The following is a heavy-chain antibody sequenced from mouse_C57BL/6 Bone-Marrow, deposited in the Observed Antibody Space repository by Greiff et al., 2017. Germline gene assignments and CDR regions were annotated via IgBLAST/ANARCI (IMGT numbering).Heavy chain of an antibody. V-gene: IGHV14-2*01. CDR1: GFNIKDYY. D-gene: IGHD4-1*01. Sequence: EVQLQQSGAELVKPGASVKLSCTASGFNIKDYYMHWVKQGTEQGLEWIGRIDPEDGETKYAPKFQGKVPITADTSSNTAYLQLSSLTSEDTAVYYCAYIVPPPNWCWGQGTLVPVSA. CDR2: IDPEDGET. J-gene: IGHJ3*01. CDR3: AYIVPPPNWC.